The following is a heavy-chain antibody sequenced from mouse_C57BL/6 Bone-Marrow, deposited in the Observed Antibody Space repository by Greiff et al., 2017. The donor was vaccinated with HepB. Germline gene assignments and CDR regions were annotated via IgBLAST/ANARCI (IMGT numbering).Heavy chain of an antibody. CDR3: TGGQLRHSWFAY. CDR1: GFTFSSYA. CDR2: ISSGGDYI. D-gene: IGHD3-2*02. Sequence: EVKLMESGEGLVKPGGSLKLSCAASGFTFSSYAMSWVRQTPEKRLEWVAYISSGGDYIYYADTVKGRFTISRDNARNTLYLQMSSLKSEDTAMYYCTGGQLRHSWFAYWGQGTMVTVSA. V-gene: IGHV5-9-1*02. J-gene: IGHJ3*01.